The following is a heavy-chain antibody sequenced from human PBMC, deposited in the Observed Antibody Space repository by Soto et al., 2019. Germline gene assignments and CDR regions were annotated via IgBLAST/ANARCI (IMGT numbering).Heavy chain of an antibody. CDR2: IYYSGST. Sequence: SETLSLTCTVSGGSISSYYWSWIRQPPGKGLEWIGYIYYSGSTNYNPSLKSRVTISVDTSKNQFSRKLSSVTAADTAVYYCARQMPSWLFYDSSGYFDYWGQGTLVTVSS. V-gene: IGHV4-59*08. CDR1: GGSISSYY. D-gene: IGHD3-22*01. J-gene: IGHJ4*02. CDR3: ARQMPSWLFYDSSGYFDY.